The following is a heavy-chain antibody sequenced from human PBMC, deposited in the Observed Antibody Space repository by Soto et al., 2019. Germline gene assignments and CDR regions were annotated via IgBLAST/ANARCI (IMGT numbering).Heavy chain of an antibody. V-gene: IGHV4-59*01. CDR3: ARAPRGNYGYPSYIDY. D-gene: IGHD3-10*01. Sequence: QVQLQESGPGLVKPSETLSLTCTVSGGSISSYYWSWIRQPPGKGLEWIGYIYYSGSTNYNPSRKSRVTISVDTSKNQFALKRSSVTAADTAVYYCARAPRGNYGYPSYIDYWGQGTLVTVSS. CDR2: IYYSGST. J-gene: IGHJ4*02. CDR1: GGSISSYY.